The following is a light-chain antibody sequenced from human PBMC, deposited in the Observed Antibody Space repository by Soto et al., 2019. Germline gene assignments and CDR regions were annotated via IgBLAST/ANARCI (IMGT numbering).Light chain of an antibody. CDR3: QQCGSSPS. Sequence: EIVLTQSPGTLSLSPGERATLSCRASQSVSSSYLAWYQQKPGQAPRLIIYDTTSTATGIPDRFSGSGSGTDSTLAISRLEPEDFAVYYCQQCGSSPSFGQGTKVELK. CDR1: QSVSSSY. V-gene: IGKV3-20*01. CDR2: DTT. J-gene: IGKJ1*01.